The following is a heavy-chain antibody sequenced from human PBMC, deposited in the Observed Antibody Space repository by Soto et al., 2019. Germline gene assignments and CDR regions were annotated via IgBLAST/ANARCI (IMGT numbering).Heavy chain of an antibody. CDR1: GSTFTSHD. Sequence: QVQLVQSGAEVKKPGASVKVSCKASGSTFTSHDLNWVRQAIGQGLEWMGWMNPNSGNTGYAQKFQGRVTMTRNTSISTAYMGLSSLRSEDTAIYFCATFPRRVVETGCWGQGTLVTVSS. CDR2: MNPNSGNT. V-gene: IGHV1-8*01. D-gene: IGHD2-21*02. CDR3: ATFPRRVVETGC. J-gene: IGHJ4*02.